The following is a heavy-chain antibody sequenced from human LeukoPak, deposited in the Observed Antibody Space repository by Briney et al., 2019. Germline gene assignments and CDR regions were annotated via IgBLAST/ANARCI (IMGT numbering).Heavy chain of an antibody. D-gene: IGHD3-3*01. J-gene: IGHJ6*03. CDR2: INHSGST. CDR3: ARGSIFGVVIIGYYMDV. Sequence: SETLSLTCAVYGGSFSGYYWSWIRQPPGKGLEWIGEINHSGSTNYNPSLKSRVTIPVDTSKNQFSLKLSSVTAADTAVYYCARGSIFGVVIIGYYMDVWGKGTTVTVFS. CDR1: GGSFSGYY. V-gene: IGHV4-34*01.